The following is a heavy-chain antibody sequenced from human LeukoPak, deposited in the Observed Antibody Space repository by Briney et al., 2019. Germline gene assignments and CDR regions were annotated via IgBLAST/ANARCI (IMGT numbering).Heavy chain of an antibody. V-gene: IGHV4-59*11. CDR1: GGSFSNHY. Sequence: SETLSLTCTVSGGSFSNHYWTWIRQPPGKTMEWIGYVHYSGSTKYNPSLKSRVTISLDTSKNQFSLKLSSVSAADTAVYYCARDSAPVRHSWYFDPWGRGTLVTVSS. CDR2: VHYSGST. J-gene: IGHJ2*01. CDR3: ARDSAPVRHSWYFDP.